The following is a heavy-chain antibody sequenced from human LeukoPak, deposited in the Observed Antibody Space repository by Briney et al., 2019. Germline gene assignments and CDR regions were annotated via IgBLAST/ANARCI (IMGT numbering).Heavy chain of an antibody. CDR2: ISSSSSYI. CDR1: GFTFSSYS. V-gene: IGHV3-21*01. J-gene: IGHJ4*02. D-gene: IGHD1/OR15-1a*01. Sequence: GGSLRLSCAASGFTFSSYSMNWVRQAPGKGLEWVSSISSSSSYIYYADSMKGRFTIYRDNAKNSLYLQMNSLRAEDTAVYYCTRDGSLVEHAWSDYFDYWGQGTLVTVSS. CDR3: TRDGSLVEHAWSDYFDY.